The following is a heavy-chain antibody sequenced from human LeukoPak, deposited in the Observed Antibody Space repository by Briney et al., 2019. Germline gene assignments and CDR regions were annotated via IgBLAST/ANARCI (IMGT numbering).Heavy chain of an antibody. CDR3: AREDCSSTSCESHY. CDR2: INWNGGST. V-gene: IGHV3-20*04. CDR1: GFTFSSYW. Sequence: GGSLRLSCAASGFTFSSYWMSWVRQAPGKGLEWVSGINWNGGSTGYADSVKGRFTISRDNAKNSLYLQMDSLRAEDTAVYYCAREDCSSTSCESHYWGQGTLVTVSS. D-gene: IGHD2-2*01. J-gene: IGHJ4*02.